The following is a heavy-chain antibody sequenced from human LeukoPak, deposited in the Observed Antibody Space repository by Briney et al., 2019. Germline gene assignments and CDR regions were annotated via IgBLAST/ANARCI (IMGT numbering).Heavy chain of an antibody. V-gene: IGHV3-48*04. CDR3: ARDAIYDSSGYLFDY. J-gene: IGHJ4*02. CDR1: GFTFSSYS. D-gene: IGHD3-22*01. CDR2: ISSSSSTI. Sequence: GGSLRLSCAASGFTFSSYSMNWVRQAPGKGLEWVSYISSSSSTIYYADSVKGRFTISRDNAKNSLYLQMNSLRAEDTAVYYCARDAIYDSSGYLFDYWGQGTLVTVSS.